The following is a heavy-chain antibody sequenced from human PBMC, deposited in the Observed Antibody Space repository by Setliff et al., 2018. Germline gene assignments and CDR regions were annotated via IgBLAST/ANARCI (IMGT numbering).Heavy chain of an antibody. J-gene: IGHJ4*02. V-gene: IGHV4-59*11. CDR3: AREPFSGVGYYFDS. CDR1: GGSISNHY. CDR2: IYDNGNT. Sequence: SETLSLTCSVSGGSISNHYWSWIRQPPGKGLEWIGYIYDNGNTNYNPSLKSRVTISVDTSKKQFSLKLSSVTAADTAVYYCAREPFSGVGYYFDSWGQGTLVTVSS. D-gene: IGHD1-26*01.